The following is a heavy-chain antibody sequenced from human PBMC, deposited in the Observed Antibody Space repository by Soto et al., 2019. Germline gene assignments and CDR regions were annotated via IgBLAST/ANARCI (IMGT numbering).Heavy chain of an antibody. D-gene: IGHD6-13*01. CDR2: IYSGGST. V-gene: IGHV3-66*01. CDR3: ARDIVAAAGQDY. CDR1: GFTVSSNY. J-gene: IGHJ4*02. Sequence: EVQLVESGGGLVQPGGSLRLSCAASGFTVSSNYMSWVRQAPGKGLEWVSDIYSGGSTYYADSVKGRFTISRDNSKNTLYLQMNSLRAEDTAVYYCARDIVAAAGQDYWGQGTLVTVSS.